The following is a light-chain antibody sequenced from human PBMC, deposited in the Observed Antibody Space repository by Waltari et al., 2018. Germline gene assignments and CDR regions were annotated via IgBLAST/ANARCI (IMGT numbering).Light chain of an antibody. CDR2: SDS. CDR3: ATEDRLNGPI. J-gene: IGLJ2*01. Sequence: QSVLTQPPSASGTPGQRVTISCSGSYSNVGSQTVNWYQQLPGTAPKLLIYSDSHRPSGVPARFSGSKSGTSASLAITGLQSEDEADYYCATEDRLNGPIFGGGTKLTVL. V-gene: IGLV1-44*01. CDR1: YSNVGSQT.